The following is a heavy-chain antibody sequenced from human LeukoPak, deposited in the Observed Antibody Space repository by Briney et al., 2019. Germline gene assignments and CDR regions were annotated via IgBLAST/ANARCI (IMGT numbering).Heavy chain of an antibody. CDR3: ARVSSGWDLDY. V-gene: IGHV4-61*02. Sequence: SETLSLTCTVSGGSISSGSYYWSWIRQPAGKGLEWIGRIYTSGSTNYNPSLKSRVTISVDTSKNQFSLKLSSVTAADTAVYYCARVSSGWDLDYWGRGTLVTVSS. J-gene: IGHJ4*02. CDR2: IYTSGST. CDR1: GGSISSGSYY. D-gene: IGHD6-19*01.